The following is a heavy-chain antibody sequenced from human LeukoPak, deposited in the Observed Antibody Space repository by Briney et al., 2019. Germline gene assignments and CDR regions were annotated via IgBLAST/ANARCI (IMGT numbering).Heavy chain of an antibody. Sequence: SETLSLTCAVSGGSISSNDWWSWVRQPPGKGLEWIAEIYHSGSTNYNPSLKSRVTISVDTSKNQFSLKLSSVTAADTAVYYCARVKYSYGVIDYWGQGTLVTVSS. J-gene: IGHJ4*02. V-gene: IGHV4-4*02. CDR1: GGSISSNDW. CDR2: IYHSGST. D-gene: IGHD5-18*01. CDR3: ARVKYSYGVIDY.